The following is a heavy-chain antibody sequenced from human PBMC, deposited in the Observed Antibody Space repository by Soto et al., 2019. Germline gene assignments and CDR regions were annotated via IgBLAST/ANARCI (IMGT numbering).Heavy chain of an antibody. CDR3: ERDVEYCSGGSCYSFDY. CDR2: ISAYNGNT. CDR1: GYTFTSYG. Sequence: ASVKVSCKASGYTFTSYGISWVRQAPGQGLEWMGWISAYNGNTNYAQKLQGRVTMTTDTSTSTAYMELRSLRPDDTAVYYCERDVEYCSGGSCYSFDYWGQGTLVTVSS. V-gene: IGHV1-18*01. D-gene: IGHD2-15*01. J-gene: IGHJ4*02.